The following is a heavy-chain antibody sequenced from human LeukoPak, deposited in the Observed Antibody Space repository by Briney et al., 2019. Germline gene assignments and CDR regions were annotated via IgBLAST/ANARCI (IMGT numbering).Heavy chain of an antibody. D-gene: IGHD5-12*01. CDR3: ARAWSDPSSLNDYGDYGMDV. CDR1: GFTFSSYA. J-gene: IGHJ6*02. Sequence: GGSLRLSCAASGFTFSSYAMHWVRQAPGKGLEYVSAISSNGGSTYYANSVKGRFTISRDNSKNTLYLQMGSLRAEDMAVYYCARAWSDPSSLNDYGDYGMDVWGQGTTVTVSS. V-gene: IGHV3-64*01. CDR2: ISSNGGST.